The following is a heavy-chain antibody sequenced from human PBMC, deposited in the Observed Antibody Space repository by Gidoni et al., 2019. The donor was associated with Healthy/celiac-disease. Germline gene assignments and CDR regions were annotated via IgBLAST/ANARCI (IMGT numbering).Heavy chain of an antibody. Sequence: QLQLQESGPGLVKPSETLSLPCTFPGGSISSSSYYWGWIRHPPGKGLDWIGSIYYSGSTYYNPSLKSRVTISVDTSKNQFSLKLSSVTAADTAVYYCARPGGWNQNWFDPWGQGTLVTVSS. CDR2: IYYSGST. D-gene: IGHD1-1*01. CDR1: GGSISSSSYY. V-gene: IGHV4-39*01. J-gene: IGHJ5*02. CDR3: ARPGGWNQNWFDP.